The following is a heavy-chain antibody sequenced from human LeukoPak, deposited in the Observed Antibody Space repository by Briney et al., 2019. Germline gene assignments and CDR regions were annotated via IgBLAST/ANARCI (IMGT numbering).Heavy chain of an antibody. CDR2: IRYDGSNK. CDR1: GFTFSSYG. Sequence: GGSLRLSCAASGFTFSSYGMHWVRQAPGKGLEWVAFIRYDGSNKYYADSVKGRFTISRDNSKNTLYLQMNSLRAEDTAVYYCAREHPRTVIHYYYGMDVWGQGTTVTVSS. CDR3: AREHPRTVIHYYYGMDV. D-gene: IGHD2-21*01. V-gene: IGHV3-30*02. J-gene: IGHJ6*02.